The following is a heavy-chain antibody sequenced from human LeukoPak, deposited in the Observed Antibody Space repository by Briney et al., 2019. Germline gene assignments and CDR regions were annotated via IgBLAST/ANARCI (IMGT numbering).Heavy chain of an antibody. D-gene: IGHD2-15*01. V-gene: IGHV4-30-4*01. CDR2: IYYSGST. J-gene: IGHJ5*02. Sequence: SQTLSLTCTVSGGSISGGDYYWSWIRQPPGKGLEWIGYIYYSGSTYYNPSLKSRVTISVDTSKNQFSLKLSSVTAADTAVYYCARGRRHIVVVVAATHNWFDPWGQGTLVTVSS. CDR1: GGSISGGDYY. CDR3: ARGRRHIVVVVAATHNWFDP.